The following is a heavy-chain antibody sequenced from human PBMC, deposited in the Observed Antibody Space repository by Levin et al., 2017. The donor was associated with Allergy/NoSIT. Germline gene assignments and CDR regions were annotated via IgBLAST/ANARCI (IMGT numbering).Heavy chain of an antibody. CDR2: MNPNSGNT. V-gene: IGHV1-8*01. J-gene: IGHJ6*02. CDR1: GYTFTSYD. Sequence: ASVKVSCKASGYTFTSYDINWVRQATGQGLEWMGWMNPNSGNTGYAQKFQGRVTMTRNTSISTAYMELSSLRSEDTAVYYCARAFRAEYYDCWSGYYVYYDYGMDVWGQGTTVTVPS. D-gene: IGHD3-3*01. CDR3: ARAFRAEYYDCWSGYYVYYDYGMDV.